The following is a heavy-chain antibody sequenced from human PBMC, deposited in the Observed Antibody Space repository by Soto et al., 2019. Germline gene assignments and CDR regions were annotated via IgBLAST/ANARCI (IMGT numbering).Heavy chain of an antibody. CDR2: GSGSGGRT. CDR1: GFTFSSYA. V-gene: IGHV3-23*01. CDR3: AKHNPRTPGTTDCDY. Sequence: EVQLLESGGGLVQPGGSLRLSCAASGFTFSSYAMSWVRQAPGKGLEWVSVGSGSGGRTYYADSVKGRFTISRDNSKNTLYLQMNSLRAEDTAVYYCAKHNPRTPGTTDCDYWGQGTLFTVSS. J-gene: IGHJ4*02. D-gene: IGHD1-1*01.